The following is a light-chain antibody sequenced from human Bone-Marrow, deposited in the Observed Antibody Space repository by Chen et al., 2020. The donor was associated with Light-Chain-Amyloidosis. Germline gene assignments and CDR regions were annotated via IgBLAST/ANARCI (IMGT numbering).Light chain of an antibody. CDR3: RQYGTSPLT. V-gene: IGKV3-20*01. CDR2: GSS. J-gene: IGKJ4*01. CDR1: QTISSNY. Sequence: EIVLTKSPGTLSLSPGEGANLSCRASQTISSNYVTWYQQKCGQSPRLLIYGSSSRATGIPDRFTGSESGTDFTLTINRLEPEDFPMYYCRQYGTSPLTFGGGTKVGIK.